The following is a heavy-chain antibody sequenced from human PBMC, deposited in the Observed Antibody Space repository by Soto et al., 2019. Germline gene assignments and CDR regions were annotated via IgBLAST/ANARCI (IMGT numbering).Heavy chain of an antibody. CDR3: AKDLYCSGGSCYGVGYYYYGMDV. Sequence: GGSLRLSCAASGFTFSSYGMHWVRQAPGKGLEWVAVISYDGSNKYYADSVKGRFTISRDNSKNTLYLQMNSLRAEDTAVYYCAKDLYCSGGSCYGVGYYYYGMDVWGQGTTVTVSS. D-gene: IGHD2-15*01. V-gene: IGHV3-30*18. CDR2: ISYDGSNK. J-gene: IGHJ6*02. CDR1: GFTFSSYG.